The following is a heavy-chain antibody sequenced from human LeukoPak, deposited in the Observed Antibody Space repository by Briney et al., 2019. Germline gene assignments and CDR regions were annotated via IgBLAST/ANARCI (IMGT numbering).Heavy chain of an antibody. J-gene: IGHJ4*02. V-gene: IGHV3-53*01. CDR2: IYAGGST. Sequence: GGSLRLSCAASGFSVSSNYMSWVRQAPGKGLEWVSVIYAGGSTYYADSVKGRFTISRDNAKNSLYLQMNSLRAEDTAVYYCARGTMFPYYFDYWGQGTLVTVSS. CDR3: ARGTMFPYYFDY. CDR1: GFSVSSNY. D-gene: IGHD3-10*02.